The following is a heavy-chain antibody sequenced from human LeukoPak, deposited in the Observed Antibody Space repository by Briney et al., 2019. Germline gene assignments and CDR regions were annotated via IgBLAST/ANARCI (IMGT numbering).Heavy chain of an antibody. J-gene: IGHJ5*02. CDR1: GYTFTGYY. D-gene: IGHD3-3*01. V-gene: IGHV1-69*13. CDR2: IIPIFGTA. CDR3: ASVRNYDFWIGPGPGP. Sequence: SVKVSCKASGYTFTGYYMHWVRQAPGQGLEWMGGIIPIFGTANYAQKFQGRVTITADESTSTAYMELSSLRSEDTAVYYCASVRNYDFWIGPGPGPWGQGTLVTVSS.